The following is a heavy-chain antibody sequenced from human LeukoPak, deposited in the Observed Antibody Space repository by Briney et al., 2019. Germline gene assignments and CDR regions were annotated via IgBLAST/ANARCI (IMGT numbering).Heavy chain of an antibody. D-gene: IGHD6-19*01. CDR3: ARVRIAVAGTVDY. V-gene: IGHV4-30-4*08. Sequence: SETLSLTCTVSGGSISSGDYYWSWIRQPPGKGLEWIGYIYYSGSTYYNPSLKSRVTISVDTSKNQFSLKLSSVTAADTAVYYCARVRIAVAGTVDYWGQGTLVTVSS. J-gene: IGHJ4*02. CDR1: GGSISSGDYY. CDR2: IYYSGST.